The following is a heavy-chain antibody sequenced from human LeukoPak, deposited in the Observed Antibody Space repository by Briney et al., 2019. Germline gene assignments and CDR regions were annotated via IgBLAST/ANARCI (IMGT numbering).Heavy chain of an antibody. CDR2: MSNDGSNK. Sequence: GRSLRLSCAASGFAFSSYGMHWVRQAPGKGLEWVAVMSNDGSNKYYADSVKGRFTISRDNSKNTLYLQMNSLRAEDTAVYYCARVPVVSDDAFDIWGQGTMVTVSS. CDR3: ARVPVVSDDAFDI. J-gene: IGHJ3*02. V-gene: IGHV3-30*03. D-gene: IGHD2-15*01. CDR1: GFAFSSYG.